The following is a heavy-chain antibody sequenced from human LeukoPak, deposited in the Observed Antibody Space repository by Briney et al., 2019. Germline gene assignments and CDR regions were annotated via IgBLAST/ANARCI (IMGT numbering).Heavy chain of an antibody. Sequence: PSETLSLTCAVYGGSFSGYYWSWIRQPPGKGLEWIGEINHSGSTNYNPSLKSRVTISVDTSKNQFSLKLSSVTAADTAVYYCARGRGAYYYGSGSPSGYWGQGTLVTVSS. D-gene: IGHD3-10*01. V-gene: IGHV4-34*01. CDR3: ARGRGAYYYGSGSPSGY. CDR1: GGSFSGYY. J-gene: IGHJ4*02. CDR2: INHSGST.